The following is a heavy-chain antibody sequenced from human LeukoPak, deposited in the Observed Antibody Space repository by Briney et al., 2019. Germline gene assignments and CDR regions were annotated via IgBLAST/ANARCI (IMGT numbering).Heavy chain of an antibody. D-gene: IGHD2-15*01. V-gene: IGHV3-64D*06. J-gene: IGHJ4*02. CDR3: VKVSGSSGGYLSPFDY. CDR1: GFTFSTNC. Sequence: GGSLRLSCSASGFTFSTNCMHWVGQGPGKGREGGSAIISNGDSKFCTDDVKGRFTIYRHNSKNTLDLQTSSLSDEATAVYYGVKVSGSSGGYLSPFDYWGQGTLVTVSS. CDR2: IISNGDSK.